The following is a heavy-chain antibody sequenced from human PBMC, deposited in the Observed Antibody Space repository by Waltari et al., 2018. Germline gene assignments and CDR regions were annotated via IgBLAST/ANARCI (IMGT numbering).Heavy chain of an antibody. V-gene: IGHV4-38-2*01. Sequence: QVQLQESGPGLVKPSETLSLTCAVSGYSISSGYYGGWIRQPPGKGLEWMGSIFHSGNPFYNPALRSRVTISVDTSKNQFSLKLSSVTAADTAVYYCARMVGYYYYMDVWGKGTTVTVSS. CDR3: ARMVGYYYYMDV. CDR1: GYSISSGYY. CDR2: IFHSGNP. J-gene: IGHJ6*03. D-gene: IGHD3-10*01.